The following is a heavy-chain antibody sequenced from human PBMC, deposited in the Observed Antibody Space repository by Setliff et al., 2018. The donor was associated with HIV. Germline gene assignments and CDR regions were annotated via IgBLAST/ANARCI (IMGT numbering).Heavy chain of an antibody. J-gene: IGHJ6*03. CDR3: SRYYFGSASRNFYQFMDV. CDR1: GGSFSGFY. Sequence: SETLSLTCAVYGGSFSGFYWNWIRQPPGKGLEWIGEINHSGSTNYNPSLKSRVTISIDTSKNQFSLRLTSVTAADTAVYYCSRYYFGSASRNFYQFMDVWGKGTTVTVS. CDR2: INHSGST. D-gene: IGHD3-10*01. V-gene: IGHV4-34*01.